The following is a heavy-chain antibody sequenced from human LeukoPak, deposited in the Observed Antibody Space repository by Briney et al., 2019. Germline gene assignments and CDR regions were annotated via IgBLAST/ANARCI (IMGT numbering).Heavy chain of an antibody. CDR3: ARDTPGRGAGYYFDY. Sequence: SETLSLTCTVSGGSVSSGSYYWSWIRQPPGKGLEWIVYIYYSGSTNYNPSLKSRVTISVDTSKNQFSLKLSSVTAADTAVYYCARDTPGRGAGYYFDYWGQGTLVTVSS. V-gene: IGHV4-61*01. D-gene: IGHD1-26*01. CDR2: IYYSGST. CDR1: GGSVSSGSYY. J-gene: IGHJ4*02.